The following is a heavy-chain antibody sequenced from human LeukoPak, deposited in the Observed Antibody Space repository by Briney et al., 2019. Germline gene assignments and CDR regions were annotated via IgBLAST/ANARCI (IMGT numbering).Heavy chain of an antibody. V-gene: IGHV1-8*03. Sequence: ASVKVSCKASGYTFTSFDINWVRQATGQGLERMGWMNPNSGNTGYAQKFQGRVTITRNTSISTVYMELSSLRSEDTAVYYCARGRWDTVNASYYYYYYMDVWGKGTTVTVSS. D-gene: IGHD4-17*01. CDR2: MNPNSGNT. CDR3: ARGRWDTVNASYYYYYYMDV. J-gene: IGHJ6*03. CDR1: GYTFTSFD.